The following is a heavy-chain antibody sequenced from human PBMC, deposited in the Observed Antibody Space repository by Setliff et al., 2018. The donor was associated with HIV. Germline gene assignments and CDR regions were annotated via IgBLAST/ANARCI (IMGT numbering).Heavy chain of an antibody. CDR2: INPNSGDT. D-gene: IGHD2-15*01. J-gene: IGHJ4*02. CDR1: GYTFTGYY. V-gene: IGHV1-2*02. Sequence: GASVKVSCKASGYTFTGYYMHWVRQAPGQGPEWMGWINPNSGDTYYAQKFQGSVTMTRDTSINTVYMELTRLRSDDTAVYYCASLATTRWDYWGRGTLVTVSS. CDR3: ASLATTRWDY.